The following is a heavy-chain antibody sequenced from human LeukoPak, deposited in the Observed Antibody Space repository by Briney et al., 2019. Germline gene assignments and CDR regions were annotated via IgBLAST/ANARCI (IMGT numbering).Heavy chain of an antibody. Sequence: GASVKVSCKASGYTFTNYYMHWVRQAPGQGLEWMGIINPSGGSTSYAQQFQDRVTMTRDMSTSTVYMELSSLRSEDTAVYYCASAEGYLEFFQHWGQGTLVTVSS. CDR1: GYTFTNYY. J-gene: IGHJ1*01. D-gene: IGHD5-18*01. CDR2: INPSGGST. CDR3: ASAEGYLEFFQH. V-gene: IGHV1-46*01.